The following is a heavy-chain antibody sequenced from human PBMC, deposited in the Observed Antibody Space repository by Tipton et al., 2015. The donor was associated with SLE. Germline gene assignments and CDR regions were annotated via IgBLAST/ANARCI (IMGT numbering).Heavy chain of an antibody. CDR1: GGSMSSYY. CDR3: AGARDSGGPYWYFDL. J-gene: IGHJ2*01. V-gene: IGHV4-59*01. D-gene: IGHD4/OR15-4a*01. CDR2: IHYSGST. Sequence: TLSLTCTVSGGSMSSYYWSWIRRPPGKGLDWIGYIHYSGSTNYNPPLKSRVTISVDTPKNQFSLKLGSVTAADMAVFNCAGARDSGGPYWYFDLWGRGTLVAVFS.